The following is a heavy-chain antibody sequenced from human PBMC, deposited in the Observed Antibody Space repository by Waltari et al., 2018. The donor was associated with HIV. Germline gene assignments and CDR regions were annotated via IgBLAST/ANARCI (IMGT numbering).Heavy chain of an antibody. CDR1: GLPSSSFA. V-gene: IGHV3-30*04. J-gene: IGHJ4*02. D-gene: IGHD3-16*01. CDR3: ARVFQGELRVGGLVDY. CDR2: ISYDGSNK. Sequence: QVQLVESGGGVVQNGRSLRLSCAASGLPSSSFAMHWARPAPGKGLEWVAVISYDGSNKYYADSVKGRFTISRDNSKNTLYLQMNSLRAEDTAVYYCARVFQGELRVGGLVDYWGQGTLVTVSS.